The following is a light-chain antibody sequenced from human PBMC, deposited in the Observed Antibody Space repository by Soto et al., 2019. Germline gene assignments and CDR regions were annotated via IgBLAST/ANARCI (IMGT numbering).Light chain of an antibody. Sequence: QSVLTQPASVSGSPGQSITISCTGTSSDVGAYNYVSWYQQHPGKAPKLMIYEVSNRPSGVSNRFSGSKSGNTASLAISGLQAGDEADYYCAAWDDSLSGPVFGGGTKLTVL. CDR3: AAWDDSLSGPV. V-gene: IGLV2-14*01. CDR1: SSDVGAYNY. CDR2: EVS. J-gene: IGLJ3*02.